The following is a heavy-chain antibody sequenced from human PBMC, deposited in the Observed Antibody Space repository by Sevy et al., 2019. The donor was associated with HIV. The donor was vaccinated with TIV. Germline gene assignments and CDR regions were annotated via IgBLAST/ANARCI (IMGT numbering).Heavy chain of an antibody. Sequence: ASVKVSCKTSGYTFIKHPLSWVRQAPGQGLEWMGGIRTYNGETKYAQKFQGRATMTTDTSTSTAYMELRSLRSDDTAVYYCARDSDGSGRYYLDYFDSWGQGTLVTVSS. CDR2: IRTYNGET. CDR1: GYTFIKHP. J-gene: IGHJ4*02. V-gene: IGHV1-18*01. CDR3: ARDSDGSGRYYLDYFDS. D-gene: IGHD3-22*01.